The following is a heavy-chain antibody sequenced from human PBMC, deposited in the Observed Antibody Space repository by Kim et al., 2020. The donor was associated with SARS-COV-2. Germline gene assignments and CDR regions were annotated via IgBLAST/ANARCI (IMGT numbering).Heavy chain of an antibody. CDR3: AKGRTITMIVVVITRPYFDY. J-gene: IGHJ4*02. V-gene: IGHV3-23*01. D-gene: IGHD3-22*01. Sequence: RFTISRDNSKNTLYLQMNSLRAEDTAVYYCAKGRTITMIVVVITRPYFDYWGQGTLVTVSS.